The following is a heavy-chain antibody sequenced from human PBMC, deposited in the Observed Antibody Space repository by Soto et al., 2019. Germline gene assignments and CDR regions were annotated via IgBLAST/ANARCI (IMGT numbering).Heavy chain of an antibody. D-gene: IGHD4-17*01. CDR1: GFTFSSYA. CDR3: ARGLYGDDFYFQH. CDR2: ISSNGGST. V-gene: IGHV3-64*01. Sequence: GGSLRLSCAASGFTFSSYAMHWVRQAPGKGLEYVSAISSNGGSTYYANSVKGRFTISRDNSKNTLYLQMGSLRAEDMAVYYCARGLYGDDFYFQHWGQGTLVTVSS. J-gene: IGHJ1*01.